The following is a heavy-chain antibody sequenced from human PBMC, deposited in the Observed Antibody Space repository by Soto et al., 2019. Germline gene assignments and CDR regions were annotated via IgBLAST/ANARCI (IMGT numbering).Heavy chain of an antibody. J-gene: IGHJ4*02. V-gene: IGHV3-33*01. CDR3: ARTAYYYDSSGYYFDC. CDR2: IWYDGRNT. D-gene: IGHD3-22*01. Sequence: GRSMRLSCAVSGFTFTSYGMHWDRQAPGKGLEWVAVIWYDGRNTYYADSVKGRFTISRDNSKNTMYLQKNSLRAEDTAVYYCARTAYYYDSSGYYFDCWGQGTLVTVSS. CDR1: GFTFTSYG.